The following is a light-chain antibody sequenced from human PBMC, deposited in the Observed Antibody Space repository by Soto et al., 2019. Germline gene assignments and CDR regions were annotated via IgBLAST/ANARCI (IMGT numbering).Light chain of an antibody. CDR1: QTISSW. CDR2: DAS. Sequence: DIQMTQSPSTLSASLGDRVIISCRASQTISSWLAWYQQKPGKAPKLLIYDASSLEGGVPSRFSGSGSGIEFTLTISSLQPEDFATYYCQQYNSYSFGQGTKVDIK. J-gene: IGKJ1*01. CDR3: QQYNSYS. V-gene: IGKV1-5*01.